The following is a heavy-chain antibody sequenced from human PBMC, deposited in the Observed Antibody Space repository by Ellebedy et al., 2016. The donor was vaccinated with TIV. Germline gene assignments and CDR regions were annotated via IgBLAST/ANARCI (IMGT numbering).Heavy chain of an antibody. D-gene: IGHD4-17*01. CDR2: ISTRNGDT. CDR3: AKDFADYVGASDF. J-gene: IGHJ3*01. CDR1: GYTFSNYG. Sequence: ASVKVSXXASGYTFSNYGISWVRQAPGQGLEWMGWISTRNGDTIYAQKLRDRVTMTTDTSTSTAYMELRNLRPDDTAVYFCAKDFADYVGASDFWGQGTMVTVSS. V-gene: IGHV1-18*01.